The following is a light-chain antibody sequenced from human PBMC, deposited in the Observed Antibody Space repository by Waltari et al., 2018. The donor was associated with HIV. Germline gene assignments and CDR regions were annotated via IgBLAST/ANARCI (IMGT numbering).Light chain of an antibody. CDR2: LAS. CDR1: QDINAF. CDR3: QQYHSFPRT. J-gene: IGKJ2*01. V-gene: IGKV1-16*02. Sequence: DIQMTQSPSSLSASVGDRVTITCRASQDINAFLAWFQQRPGEAPKSLIDLASRLQSGVPSNFSGSGSGTDFTLTINGLQPEDFATYYCQQYHSFPRTFGQGTKLEVK.